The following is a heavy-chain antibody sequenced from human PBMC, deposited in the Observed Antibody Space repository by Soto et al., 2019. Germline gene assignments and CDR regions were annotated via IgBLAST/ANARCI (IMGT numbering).Heavy chain of an antibody. J-gene: IGHJ2*01. CDR2: ISGGGDAP. Sequence: EVQLLESGGGLVQPGGSLRLSCAGSGFTFINYAMNWVRQAPGKGLEWVSTISGGGDAPFFADSVRGRFTITRDNSKNTVILQMNNLEVDDPAVYFCARKVPGATSRPDYWYFDLWGRGTLVTVSS. V-gene: IGHV3-23*01. CDR3: ARKVPGATSRPDYWYFDL. CDR1: GFTFINYA. D-gene: IGHD1-26*01.